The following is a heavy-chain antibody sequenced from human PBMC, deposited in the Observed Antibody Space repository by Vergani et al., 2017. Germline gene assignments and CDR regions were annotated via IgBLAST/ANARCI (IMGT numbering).Heavy chain of an antibody. J-gene: IGHJ5*02. CDR3: ARDLRLLYNRFDP. CDR1: AFIFNQYG. Sequence: QVQLVESGGGVVQPARSLRLSCAASAFIFNQYGMHWVRQAPAKGLEWLAVTWYDGNNKQYADSVKGRFTISRDNSKSTMYLQMNSLRDEDTGVYYCARDLRLLYNRFDPWGQGTLVTVSS. V-gene: IGHV3-33*01. D-gene: IGHD1-14*01. CDR2: TWYDGNNK.